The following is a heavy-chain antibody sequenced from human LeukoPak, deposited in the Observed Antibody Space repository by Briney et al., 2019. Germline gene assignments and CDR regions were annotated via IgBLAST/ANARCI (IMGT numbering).Heavy chain of an antibody. CDR1: GYTFTNYG. D-gene: IGHD2/OR15-2a*01. J-gene: IGHJ5*02. CDR2: TSAYNGNT. CDR3: ARDFSMTIQDNWFDP. V-gene: IGHV1-18*01. Sequence: ASVKVSCKASGYTFTNYGITWVRQAPGQGLEWMGWTSAYNGNTNYAQKLQGRVTMTTDTSTSTAYMELRSLRSDDTAVYYCARDFSMTIQDNWFDPWGQGTLVIVSS.